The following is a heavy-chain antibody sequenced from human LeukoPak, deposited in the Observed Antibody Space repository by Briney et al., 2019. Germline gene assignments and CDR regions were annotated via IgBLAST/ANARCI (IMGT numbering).Heavy chain of an antibody. Sequence: ASVKVSCKASGCTFTDYHMHWVRQAPGQGLEWMGWINPNSGGTNYAQKFQGRVTMTRDTSISTAYMELSRLRSDDTAVYYCARDTAMVTYWFDPWGQGTLVTVSS. CDR3: ARDTAMVTYWFDP. CDR2: INPNSGGT. D-gene: IGHD5-18*01. CDR1: GCTFTDYH. V-gene: IGHV1-2*02. J-gene: IGHJ5*02.